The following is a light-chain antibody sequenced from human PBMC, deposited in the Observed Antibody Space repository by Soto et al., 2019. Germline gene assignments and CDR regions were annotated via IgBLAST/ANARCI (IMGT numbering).Light chain of an antibody. CDR1: SSDVGGYNY. V-gene: IGLV2-14*01. CDR3: SSYTSSSSLEV. J-gene: IGLJ1*01. CDR2: DVS. Sequence: QSALTQPASVSGSPGQSITISGTGTSSDVGGYNYVSWYQQHPGKAPKLMLYDVSNRPSGVSNRFSGSKSGNTAYLTISGLQAEDDADYYCSSYTSSSSLEVFGTGTKLTVL.